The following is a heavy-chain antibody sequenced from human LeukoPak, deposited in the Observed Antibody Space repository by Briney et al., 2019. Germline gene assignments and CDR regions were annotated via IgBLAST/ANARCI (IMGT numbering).Heavy chain of an antibody. J-gene: IGHJ4*02. V-gene: IGHV3-30*02. Sequence: GGSLRLSCAASGFTFSSYGMHWVRQAPGKGLEWVAFIRYDGSNKYYADSVKGRFTISRDNSKNTLYLQMNSLRAEDTAVYYCAKDRIYYYDSSGYPDYWGQGTLVTVSS. CDR2: IRYDGSNK. CDR3: AKDRIYYYDSSGYPDY. D-gene: IGHD3-22*01. CDR1: GFTFSSYG.